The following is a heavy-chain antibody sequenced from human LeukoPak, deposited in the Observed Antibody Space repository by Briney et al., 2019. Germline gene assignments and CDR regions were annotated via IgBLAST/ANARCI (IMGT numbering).Heavy chain of an antibody. V-gene: IGHV4-59*11. CDR1: DDSFSSHY. D-gene: IGHD4-17*01. CDR2: ISYIGST. Sequence: SQTLSLTCAVSDDSFSSHYWTWIRQPPGKGLEWIGYISYIGSTNYNPSLKSRVTISIHTSKNQFSLKLSSVSAADTAVYYCARDLVTVTKGFDIWGQATMVSVSS. CDR3: ARDLVTVTKGFDI. J-gene: IGHJ3*02.